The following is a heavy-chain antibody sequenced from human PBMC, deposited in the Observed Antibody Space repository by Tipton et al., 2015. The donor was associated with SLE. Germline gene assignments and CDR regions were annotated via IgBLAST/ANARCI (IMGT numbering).Heavy chain of an antibody. CDR1: GGSISRYY. CDR2: MHYRGDA. J-gene: IGHJ2*01. V-gene: IGHV4-59*01. CDR3: ARGREWVENYGSGSYRTHQYLDL. D-gene: IGHD3-10*01. Sequence: GLVKPSETLSLTCTVSGGSISRYYWSWIRQPPGRGLEWIGYMHYRGDANYNPSLKSRVTISVDTSKNQFSLKMSSVTAADTAVYYCARGREWVENYGSGSYRTHQYLDLWGRGTLVTVSS.